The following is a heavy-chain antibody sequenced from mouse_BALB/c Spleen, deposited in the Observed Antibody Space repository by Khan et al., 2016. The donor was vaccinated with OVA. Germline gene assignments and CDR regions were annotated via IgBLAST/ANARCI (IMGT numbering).Heavy chain of an antibody. J-gene: IGHJ1*01. CDR2: IRNSGNT. CDR3: ARDGNWYFDV. CDR1: GSSIPSDYA. V-gene: IGHV3-2*02. D-gene: IGHD2-1*01. Sequence: EVQLQESGPGLVKPSQSLALTWTVSGSSIPSDYAWNWIRQFPGSKLEWMGYIRNSGNTSYNPSLKSRITITRDTSKNQFFLQLNSVTTEDTATYYCARDGNWYFDVWGAGTTVTVSS.